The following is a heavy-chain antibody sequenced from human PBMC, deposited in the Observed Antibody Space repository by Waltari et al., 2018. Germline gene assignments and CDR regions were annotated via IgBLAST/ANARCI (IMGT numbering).Heavy chain of an antibody. D-gene: IGHD3-22*01. Sequence: QVQLVQSGAEVKKPGASVRVSCKASGYPFTDYYMPWVRQAPGQGLEWMGRINPNRGGTNYAQKFQGRVTMTRDTSISTASMELSRLRSDDTAVYYCARVLSYYYDSSGYYFDYWGQGTLVTVSS. CDR2: INPNRGGT. J-gene: IGHJ4*02. CDR3: ARVLSYYYDSSGYYFDY. V-gene: IGHV1-2*02. CDR1: GYPFTDYY.